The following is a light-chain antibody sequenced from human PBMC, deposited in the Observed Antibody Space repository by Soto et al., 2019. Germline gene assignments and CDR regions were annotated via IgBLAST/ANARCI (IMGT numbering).Light chain of an antibody. CDR3: CPYAGSYTYV. CDR1: SSDVGGYNY. J-gene: IGLJ1*01. Sequence: QSALTQPRSVSGSPGQSVTISRTGTSSDVGGYNYVSWYQQHPGKAPKLMIYDVSKRPSGVPDRFSGSKSGNTASLTISGLQAEDEADYYCCPYAGSYTYVFGTGTKLTVL. CDR2: DVS. V-gene: IGLV2-11*01.